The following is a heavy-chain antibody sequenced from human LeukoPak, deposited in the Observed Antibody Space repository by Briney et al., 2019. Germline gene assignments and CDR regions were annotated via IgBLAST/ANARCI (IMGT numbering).Heavy chain of an antibody. CDR3: ARDRSYGALSWGNWFDP. CDR1: VYGFTSCG. Sequence: ASETVSCKASVYGFTSCGIIWVRQATRQGLEWVGWISAYNGNTNYAQKLQGRVTMTKDTSTSTAYMELRSLRSDDTAVYYSARDRSYGALSWGNWFDPWGQGTLVTVSS. CDR2: ISAYNGNT. J-gene: IGHJ5*02. V-gene: IGHV1-18*01. D-gene: IGHD4-17*01.